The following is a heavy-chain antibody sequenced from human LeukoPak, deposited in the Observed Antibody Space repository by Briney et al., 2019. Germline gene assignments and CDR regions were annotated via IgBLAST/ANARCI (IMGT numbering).Heavy chain of an antibody. CDR3: ARGFRKIEY. CDR1: GFTFSSYA. V-gene: IGHV3-23*01. CDR2: ISGSGDNT. Sequence: GGSLRLSCAASGFTFSSYAMSWVRQAPGKGLDWVSGISGSGDNTYDADSVKGRFTISRDNSKNTVYLQMNSLRAEDTAVYYCARGFRKIEYWGQGTLVTVSS. J-gene: IGHJ4*02.